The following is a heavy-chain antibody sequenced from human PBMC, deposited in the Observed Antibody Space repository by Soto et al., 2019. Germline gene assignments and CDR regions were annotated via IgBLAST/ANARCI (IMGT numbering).Heavy chain of an antibody. CDR1: GFTFSSYG. J-gene: IGHJ4*02. V-gene: IGHV3-30*18. Sequence: QVQLVESGGGVVQPGRSLRLSCAASGFTFSSYGMHWVRQAPGKGLEWVAVISYDGSNKYYADSVKGRFTISRDNSKNTLYLQMNSLRAEDTAGYYCAKAGGDYRYFDYWGQGTLVTVSS. CDR3: AKAGGDYRYFDY. D-gene: IGHD2-21*02. CDR2: ISYDGSNK.